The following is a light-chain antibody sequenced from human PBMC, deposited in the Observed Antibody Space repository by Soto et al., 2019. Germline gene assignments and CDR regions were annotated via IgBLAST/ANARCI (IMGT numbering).Light chain of an antibody. V-gene: IGKV3-20*01. CDR1: QSVSSSY. CDR3: QQYGSSPNT. Sequence: EIVLTQSPGTLSLSPGERATLSCRASQSVSSSYFAWYQQKPGQAPMLLIYGASSRATGIPDRFSGSGSGTDFTLTISRPEPEDFAVDYCQQYGSSPNTFGGGTKVEIK. CDR2: GAS. J-gene: IGKJ4*01.